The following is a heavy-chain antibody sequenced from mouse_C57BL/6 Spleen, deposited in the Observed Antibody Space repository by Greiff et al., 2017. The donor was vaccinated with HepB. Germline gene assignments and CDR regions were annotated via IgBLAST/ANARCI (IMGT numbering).Heavy chain of an antibody. Sequence: VQLQQSGAELVKPGASVKLSCKASGYTFTSYWMQWVNQRPGQGLEWIGEIDPSDSYTNYNQKFKGKATLTVDTSSRTDYMQLNSLTSEDSSVYYCAKLKDYYGSSYGYFDVWGTGTTVTVSS. D-gene: IGHD1-1*01. CDR1: GYTFTSYW. CDR3: AKLKDYYGSSYGYFDV. J-gene: IGHJ1*03. CDR2: IDPSDSYT. V-gene: IGHV1-50*01.